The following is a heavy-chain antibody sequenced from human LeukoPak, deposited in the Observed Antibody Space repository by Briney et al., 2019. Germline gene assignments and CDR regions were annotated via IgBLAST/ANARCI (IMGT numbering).Heavy chain of an antibody. CDR3: ARVRTTVTYYFDY. D-gene: IGHD4-11*01. Sequence: SETLSLTCTVSGGSISSYYWSWIRQPPGKGLEWIGCIYYSGSTNYNPSLKSRVTISVDTSKNQFSLKLSSVTAADTAVYYCARVRTTVTYYFDYWGQGTLVTVSS. V-gene: IGHV4-59*01. J-gene: IGHJ4*02. CDR2: IYYSGST. CDR1: GGSISSYY.